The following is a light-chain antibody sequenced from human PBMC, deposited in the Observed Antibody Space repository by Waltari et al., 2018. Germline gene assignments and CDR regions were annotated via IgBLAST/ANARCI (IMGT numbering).Light chain of an antibody. CDR2: EVS. CDR1: SSDIALYNS. J-gene: IGLJ3*02. CDR3: SSYTSSSTWV. V-gene: IGLV2-14*01. Sequence: QSALTQPASVSGSPGQSIGISCTGTSSDIALYNSVSWYQQHPGKAPKLMIYEVSNRPSGVSNRFSGSKSDNTASLTISGLQAEDEADYYCSSYTSSSTWVFGGGTKLTVL.